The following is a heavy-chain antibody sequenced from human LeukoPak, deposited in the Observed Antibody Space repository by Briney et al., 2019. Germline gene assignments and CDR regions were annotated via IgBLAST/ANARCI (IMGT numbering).Heavy chain of an antibody. D-gene: IGHD2-21*02. CDR2: ISSNGGST. CDR1: GFTFSSYA. Sequence: GRSLRLSCAASGFTFSSYAMHWVRQAPGKGLEYVSAISSNGGSTYYANSVKGRFTISRDNSKNTLYLQMGSLRAEDMAVYYCARGDVVTAIPKFDHWGQGTLVTVSS. CDR3: ARGDVVTAIPKFDH. V-gene: IGHV3-64*01. J-gene: IGHJ4*02.